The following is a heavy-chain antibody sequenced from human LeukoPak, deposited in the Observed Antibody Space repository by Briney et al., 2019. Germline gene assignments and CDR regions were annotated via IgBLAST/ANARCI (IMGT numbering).Heavy chain of an antibody. D-gene: IGHD6-6*01. J-gene: IGHJ5*02. Sequence: SETLSLTCTVSGASISSYYWSWIRQPPGKGLEWIGEINHSGGTNYNPSLKSRVTISVDTSKNQFSLKLSSVTAADTAVYYCASLARGGNWFDPWGQGTLVTVSS. CDR3: ASLARGGNWFDP. CDR2: INHSGGT. CDR1: GASISSYY. V-gene: IGHV4-34*01.